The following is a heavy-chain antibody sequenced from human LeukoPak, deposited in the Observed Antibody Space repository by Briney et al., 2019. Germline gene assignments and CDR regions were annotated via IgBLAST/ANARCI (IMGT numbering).Heavy chain of an antibody. D-gene: IGHD4-17*01. Sequence: GESLKISCKVSGYSFTNYWIGWVRQMPAKGLEWMGIIYPGDSDTRYSPSFQGQVTISADKPISTAYLQWSSLKASDTAIYYCARHHMTSVTTAPFYYMDVWGTGATVTVSS. CDR3: ARHHMTSVTTAPFYYMDV. CDR1: GYSFTNYW. V-gene: IGHV5-51*01. J-gene: IGHJ6*03. CDR2: IYPGDSDT.